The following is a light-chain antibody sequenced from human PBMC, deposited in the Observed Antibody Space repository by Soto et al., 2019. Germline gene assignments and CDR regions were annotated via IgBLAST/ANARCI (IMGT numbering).Light chain of an antibody. Sequence: QSVLTQPPSVSAALGQKVTISCSGSSSNIGNNYVSWYQQLPGTAPKLLIYENNKRPSGIRDRFSGSKSATSATLGITGLQTGDEADYYCGTWDSSLSAGVFGGGTKLTVL. CDR1: SSNIGNNY. V-gene: IGLV1-51*01. CDR2: ENN. CDR3: GTWDSSLSAGV. J-gene: IGLJ3*02.